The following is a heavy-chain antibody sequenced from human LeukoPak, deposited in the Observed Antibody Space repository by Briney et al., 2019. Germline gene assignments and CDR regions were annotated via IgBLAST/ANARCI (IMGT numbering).Heavy chain of an antibody. J-gene: IGHJ4*02. V-gene: IGHV4-59*08. CDR2: IYYSGST. D-gene: IGHD6-13*01. CDR3: ARHEGYSSSQPFGY. Sequence: SETLSLTCTVSGGSISSYYCSWIRQPPGKGLEWIGYIYYSGSTNYNPSLKSRVTISVDTSKNQFSLKLSSVTAADTAVYYCARHEGYSSSQPFGYWSQGTLVTVSS. CDR1: GGSISSYY.